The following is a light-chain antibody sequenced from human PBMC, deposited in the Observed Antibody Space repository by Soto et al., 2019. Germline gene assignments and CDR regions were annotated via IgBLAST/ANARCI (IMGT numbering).Light chain of an antibody. CDR2: TAS. J-gene: IGKJ1*01. CDR3: QEYNNYWT. V-gene: IGKV1-5*01. CDR1: QTISSW. Sequence: DIQMTQAPFTLSASVGDKVTITCRASQTISSWLAWYQQKPGKAPRLLIYTASTLESGVPSRFSASGSGTEFTLTISSLHPDDFATYYCQEYNNYWTFGQGTKVDIK.